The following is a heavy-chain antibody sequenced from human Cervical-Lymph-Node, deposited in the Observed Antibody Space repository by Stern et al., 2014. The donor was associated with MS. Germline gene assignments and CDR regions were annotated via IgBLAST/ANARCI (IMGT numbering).Heavy chain of an antibody. CDR2: LWDDGSNK. V-gene: IGHV3-33*01. Sequence: VQLVESGGGVVQPGRSLRLSCAASEFTIRTYGMHWVRQAPGKGLEWVAGLWDDGSNKNYADSVQGRFSISRDNSKNTVYLQMNSLRVEDTAVYYCARDEAQYCRSASCLPFDFWGQGTLVTVSS. D-gene: IGHD2-2*01. J-gene: IGHJ4*02. CDR1: EFTIRTYG. CDR3: ARDEAQYCRSASCLPFDF.